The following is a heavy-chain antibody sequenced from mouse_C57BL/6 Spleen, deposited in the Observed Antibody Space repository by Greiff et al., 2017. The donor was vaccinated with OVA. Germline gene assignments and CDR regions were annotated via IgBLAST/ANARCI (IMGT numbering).Heavy chain of an antibody. CDR2: IYPRSGNT. J-gene: IGHJ4*01. D-gene: IGHD1-1*01. CDR3: ARGYYYGSSTSMDY. Sequence: QVQLQQSGAELARPGASVKLSCKASGYTFTSYGISWVKQRPGQGLEWIGEIYPRSGNTYYNEKFKGKATLTADKSSSTAYMELRSLTSEDSAVYFCARGYYYGSSTSMDYWGQGTSVTVSS. CDR1: GYTFTSYG. V-gene: IGHV1-81*01.